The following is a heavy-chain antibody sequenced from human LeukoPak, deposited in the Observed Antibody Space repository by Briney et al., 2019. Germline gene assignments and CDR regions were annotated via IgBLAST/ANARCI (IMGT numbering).Heavy chain of an antibody. CDR1: GFTFSSYG. J-gene: IGHJ4*02. CDR2: ISYDGSNK. Sequence: PGRSLRLSCAASGFTFSSYGMHWVRQAPGKGLEWVAVISYDGSNKYYADSVKGRFTISRDNSKNTLYLQMNSLRVEDTAVYYCAKDRRGSGSYYRFGSFDYWGQGTLVTVSS. V-gene: IGHV3-30*18. D-gene: IGHD1-26*01. CDR3: AKDRRGSGSYYRFGSFDY.